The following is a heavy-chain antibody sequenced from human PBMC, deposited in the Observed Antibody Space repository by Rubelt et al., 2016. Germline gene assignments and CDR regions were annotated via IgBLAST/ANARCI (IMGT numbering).Heavy chain of an antibody. Sequence: EVQLVESGGGLVQPGGSLRLSCAASGFTVSNNYMSWVRQAPGKGLEWLSVIYSSGSTYYADTVKGRFTISKDNSKNQLYLQMNSLGAEDTAVYYCARASRGYNYLHVDYWGQGTLVTVSS. CDR1: GFTVSNNY. V-gene: IGHV3-66*01. CDR3: ARASRGYNYLHVDY. CDR2: IYSSGST. D-gene: IGHD5-18*01. J-gene: IGHJ4*02.